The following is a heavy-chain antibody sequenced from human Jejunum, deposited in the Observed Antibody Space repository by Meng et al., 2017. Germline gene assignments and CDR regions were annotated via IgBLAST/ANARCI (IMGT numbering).Heavy chain of an antibody. Sequence: SETLSLTCSVSGYSITSAYYWDWIRQSPGKGLEWIGTFSHTGNTYYNPSLKSRVSILLDRSRNQLSLRLTSVTAADTATYYCAKDAAISFGELVEGIDSWGQGTLV. CDR3: AKDAAISFGELVEGIDS. D-gene: IGHD3-16*01. CDR1: GYSITSAYY. V-gene: IGHV4-38-2*02. J-gene: IGHJ4*02. CDR2: FSHTGNT.